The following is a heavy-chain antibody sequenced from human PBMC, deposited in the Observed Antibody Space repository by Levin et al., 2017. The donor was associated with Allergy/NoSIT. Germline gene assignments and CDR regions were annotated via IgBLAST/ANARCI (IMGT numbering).Heavy chain of an antibody. CDR1: GGSFSGYY. J-gene: IGHJ5*02. V-gene: IGHV4-34*01. CDR3: ARGGSQWEWLLTPHLRPNWFDP. D-gene: IGHD3-3*01. CDR2: INHSGST. Sequence: PSETLSLTCAVYGGSFSGYYWSWIRQPPGKGLEWIGEINHSGSTNYNPSLKSRVTISVDTSKNQFSLKLSSVTAADTAVYYCARGGSQWEWLLTPHLRPNWFDPWGQGTLVTVSS.